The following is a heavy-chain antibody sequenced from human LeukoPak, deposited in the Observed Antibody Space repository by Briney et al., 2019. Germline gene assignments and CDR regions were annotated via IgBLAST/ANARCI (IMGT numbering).Heavy chain of an antibody. V-gene: IGHV3-7*03. Sequence: GGSLRLSCVTSGFTFSDKWMSWVRQAPGKGPEWVASIKKDGSQKYYVDSVKGRFTISRDNAQNSLYLQMNSLRVEDTAIYSCARVGWELLNLHFDPWGQGTLVTVSS. CDR2: IKKDGSQK. J-gene: IGHJ5*02. D-gene: IGHD1-26*01. CDR3: ARVGWELLNLHFDP. CDR1: GFTFSDKW.